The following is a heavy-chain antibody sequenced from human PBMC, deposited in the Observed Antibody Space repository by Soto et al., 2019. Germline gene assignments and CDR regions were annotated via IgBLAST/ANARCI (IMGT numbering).Heavy chain of an antibody. CDR2: INPNSGGT. V-gene: IGHV1-2*02. CDR1: GFTFTGHY. Sequence: ASVKVSCKASGFTFTGHYIHWVRQAPGQGLEWMGWINPNSGGTSYAQKFQGRVTMTRDTSITTAYMELSRLSSDDTAVYYCAKLLEPYYFDYWGQGTLVTVSS. J-gene: IGHJ4*02. CDR3: AKLLEPYYFDY. D-gene: IGHD1-1*01.